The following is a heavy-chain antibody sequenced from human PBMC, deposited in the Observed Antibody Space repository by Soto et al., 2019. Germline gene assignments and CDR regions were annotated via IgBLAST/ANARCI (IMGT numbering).Heavy chain of an antibody. CDR3: AMTETTVYTWFDP. CDR2: IYYSGST. D-gene: IGHD4-4*01. CDR1: GGSISGYY. V-gene: IGHV4-59*12. Sequence: QVQLQESGPGLVKPSETLSLTCTVSGGSISGYYWTWIRQSPGKGLEWIGHIYYSGSTKYNPSLKSRLTMSVDKSKNQFSLRLSSVTAADTAVYYCAMTETTVYTWFDPWGQGTLVTVSS. J-gene: IGHJ5*02.